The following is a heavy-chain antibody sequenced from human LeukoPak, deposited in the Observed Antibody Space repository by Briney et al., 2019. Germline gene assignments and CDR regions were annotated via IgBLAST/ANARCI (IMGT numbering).Heavy chain of an antibody. J-gene: IGHJ6*03. CDR1: GGSISSSSYY. V-gene: IGHV4-61*05. D-gene: IGHD6-13*01. CDR3: ARGGYDSSWYYHYYYYMDV. CDR2: IYYSGNS. Sequence: SETLSLTCTVSGGSISSSSYYWGWIRQPPGKGLEWIGYIYYSGNSNYNPSLKSRVTISVDTSKNQFSLKVSSVSAADTAVYYCARGGYDSSWYYHYYYYMDVWGKGTTVTISS.